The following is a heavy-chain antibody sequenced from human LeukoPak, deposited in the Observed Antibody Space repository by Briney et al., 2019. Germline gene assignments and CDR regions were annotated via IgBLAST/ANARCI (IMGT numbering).Heavy chain of an antibody. CDR2: IWYDGSNK. D-gene: IGHD1-26*01. CDR3: ARLHYFYGMDV. CDR1: GFTFSSYG. Sequence: GGSLRLSCAASGFTFSSYGMHWVRQAPGKGLEWVAVIWYDGSNKYYADSVKGRFTISRDNSKNTLFLQMNSLRAEDTAVYYCARLHYFYGMDVWGHGTTVTVSS. J-gene: IGHJ6*02. V-gene: IGHV3-33*01.